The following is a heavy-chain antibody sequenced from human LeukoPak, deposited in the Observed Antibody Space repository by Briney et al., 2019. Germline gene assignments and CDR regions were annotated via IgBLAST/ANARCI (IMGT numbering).Heavy chain of an antibody. Sequence: ASVKVSCKASGYTFSGYCVHWVRQAPGQGLEWMGWINPNSGGTHYTQKFQGRVTMTRDTSISTAYMELSSLRSDDTAVYYCARGGYSGTEKPNDYWGQGTLVTVSS. CDR1: GYTFSGYC. D-gene: IGHD1-26*01. V-gene: IGHV1-2*02. CDR2: INPNSGGT. CDR3: ARGGYSGTEKPNDY. J-gene: IGHJ4*02.